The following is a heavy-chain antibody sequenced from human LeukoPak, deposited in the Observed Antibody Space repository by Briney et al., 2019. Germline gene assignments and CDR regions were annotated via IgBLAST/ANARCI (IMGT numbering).Heavy chain of an antibody. D-gene: IGHD3-10*01. CDR2: LYYSGST. V-gene: IGHV4-59*08. CDR1: GGSISIYY. CDR3: ARHGSSYSFDY. J-gene: IGHJ4*02. Sequence: PSETLSLTCAVSGGSISIYYWSWIRQPPGKGLEWIGVLYYSGSTDYNPSLKSRVTISVDTSKNQFSLKLNSVTAADTAVYYCARHGSSYSFDYWGQGTLVTVSS.